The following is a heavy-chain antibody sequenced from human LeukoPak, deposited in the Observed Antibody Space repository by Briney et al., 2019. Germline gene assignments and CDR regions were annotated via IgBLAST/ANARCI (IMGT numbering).Heavy chain of an antibody. CDR1: GGSFSGYY. CDR3: ARGVFYPRFPYAMGGKYFDY. V-gene: IGHV4-34*01. J-gene: IGHJ4*02. D-gene: IGHD3-16*01. CDR2: INHSGST. Sequence: SETLSLTCAVYGGSFSGYYWSWIRQPPGKGLEWIGEINHSGSTNYNPSLKSRVTISVDTSKNQFSLKLSSVTAADTAVYYCARGVFYPRFPYAMGGKYFDYWGQGTLVTVSS.